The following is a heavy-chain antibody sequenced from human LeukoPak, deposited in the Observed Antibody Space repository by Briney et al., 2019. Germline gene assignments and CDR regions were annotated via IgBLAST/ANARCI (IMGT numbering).Heavy chain of an antibody. V-gene: IGHV3-23*01. CDR1: GFTFSSYA. CDR3: ATAQATYYYDSSGYYVDY. J-gene: IGHJ4*02. D-gene: IGHD3-22*01. CDR2: ISGSGGST. Sequence: PGGSLRLSCAASGFTFSSYAMSWVRQAPGKGLEWVSAISGSGGSTYYADSVKGRFTISRDNSKNTLYLQMNSLRAEDTAVYYCATAQATYYYDSSGYYVDYWGQGTLVTVSS.